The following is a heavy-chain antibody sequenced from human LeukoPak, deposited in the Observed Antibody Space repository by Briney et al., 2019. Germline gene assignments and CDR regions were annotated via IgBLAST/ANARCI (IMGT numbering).Heavy chain of an antibody. Sequence: SETLSLTCTVSSASFTAPTYYWGWIRQPPGKGLEWIGDISYSGSTYYNPSLKSRVTISVDTSKNQFSLKLSSVTAADTAVYYCARQHKYGGNALDPWGQGTLVTVSS. CDR1: SASFTAPTYY. CDR3: ARQHKYGGNALDP. D-gene: IGHD4-23*01. J-gene: IGHJ5*02. CDR2: ISYSGST. V-gene: IGHV4-39*01.